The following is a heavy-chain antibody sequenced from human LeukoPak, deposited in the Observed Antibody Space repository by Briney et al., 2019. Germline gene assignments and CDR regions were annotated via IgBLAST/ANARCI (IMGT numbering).Heavy chain of an antibody. CDR1: GYTFTSYG. CDR2: ISAYNGNT. CDR3: ARGIAVAGTWVRYYFDY. J-gene: IGHJ4*02. D-gene: IGHD6-19*01. Sequence: ASVKVSCKASGYTFTSYGISWVRQAPGQGLEWMGWISAYNGNTNYAQKLQVRGTMTADTSTSTAYMELRSLRSDDTAVYYCARGIAVAGTWVRYYFDYWGQGTLVTVSS. V-gene: IGHV1-18*01.